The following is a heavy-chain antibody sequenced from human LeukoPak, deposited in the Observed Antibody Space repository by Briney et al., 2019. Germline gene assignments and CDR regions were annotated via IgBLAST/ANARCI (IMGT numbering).Heavy chain of an antibody. CDR2: IYYSGST. CDR1: GGSISSSSYY. CDR3: ARAASSWYANHFDY. D-gene: IGHD6-13*01. Sequence: PSETLSLTCTVSGGSISSSSYYWGWIRQPPGKGLEWIGSIYYSGSTYYNPSLKSRVTISVDTSKNQFSLKLSSVIAADTTVYYCARAASSWYANHFDYWGQGTLVTVSS. J-gene: IGHJ4*02. V-gene: IGHV4-39*01.